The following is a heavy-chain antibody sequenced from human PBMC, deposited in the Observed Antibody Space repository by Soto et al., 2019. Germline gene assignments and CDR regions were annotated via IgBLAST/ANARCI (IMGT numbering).Heavy chain of an antibody. Sequence: ASVKVSCKASGYTFTGYYMHWVRQAPGQGLEWKGWINPNSGGTNYALKFQGWVTMTRDTSISTAYMELSRLRSDDTAVYYCAREQYYYGSGSYYNIDAFDIWGQGTMVTVSS. D-gene: IGHD3-10*01. J-gene: IGHJ3*02. CDR3: AREQYYYGSGSYYNIDAFDI. CDR2: INPNSGGT. CDR1: GYTFTGYY. V-gene: IGHV1-2*04.